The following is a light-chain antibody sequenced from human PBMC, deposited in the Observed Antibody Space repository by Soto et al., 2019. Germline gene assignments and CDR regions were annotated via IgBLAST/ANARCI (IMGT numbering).Light chain of an antibody. V-gene: IGKV3-20*01. Sequence: EFVLTQSPGTLSLSPGERATLSCRSSQTVRNNYLAWYQQKPGQAPRLLIYDASSRATGIPDRFSGGGSGTDFTLTISRLEPEDSAVYYCQQYGGAPDTFGQGTRLEIK. J-gene: IGKJ5*01. CDR1: QTVRNNY. CDR2: DAS. CDR3: QQYGGAPDT.